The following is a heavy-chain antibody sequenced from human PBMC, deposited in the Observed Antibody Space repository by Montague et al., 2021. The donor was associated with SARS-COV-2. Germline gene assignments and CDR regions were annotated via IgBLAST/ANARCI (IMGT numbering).Heavy chain of an antibody. V-gene: IGHV4-59*01. CDR2: IYYSGST. CDR1: GGSISSYY. CDR3: ARYGSGKYHADYSGSYHLDY. Sequence: SETLSLTCTVSGGSISSYYWSWIRQPPGKGLEWIGYIYYSGSTNYNPSLKSRVIISVDTSKNQFSLKLSSVTAADTAVCYCARYGSGKYHADYSGSYHLDYWGQGTLVTVSS. D-gene: IGHD1-26*01. J-gene: IGHJ4*02.